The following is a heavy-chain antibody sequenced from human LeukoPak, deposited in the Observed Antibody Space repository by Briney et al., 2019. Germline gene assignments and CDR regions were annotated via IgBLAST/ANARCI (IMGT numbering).Heavy chain of an antibody. CDR1: GFTFSSYS. CDR2: ISSSSSYI. J-gene: IGHJ4*02. V-gene: IGHV3-21*01. Sequence: GGSLRLSCAASGFTFSSYSMNWVRQAPGKGLEWVSSISSSSSYIYYADSVKGRFTISRDNAKNSLYLQMNSLRAEDTAVYYCARDYCSSTSCLFDYWGQGTLVTVSS. CDR3: ARDYCSSTSCLFDY. D-gene: IGHD2-2*01.